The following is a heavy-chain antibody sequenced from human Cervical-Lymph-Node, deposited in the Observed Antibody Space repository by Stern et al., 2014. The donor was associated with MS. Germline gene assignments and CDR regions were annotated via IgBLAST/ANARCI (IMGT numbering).Heavy chain of an antibody. D-gene: IGHD4-11*01. V-gene: IGHV1-3*01. CDR2: INGGPGTT. CDR3: ARQPDYSDFLDF. CDR1: GYNFIDHA. J-gene: IGHJ4*02. Sequence: QVQLVQSGAEVKKPWASMTLSCKTSGYNFIDHAIHWVRQAPGQRLEWMGWINGGPGTTKYSQKFQGRVSFTRDKAASAAYMDLSSLSPDDTAVYYCARQPDYSDFLDFWGQGTLVTVSS.